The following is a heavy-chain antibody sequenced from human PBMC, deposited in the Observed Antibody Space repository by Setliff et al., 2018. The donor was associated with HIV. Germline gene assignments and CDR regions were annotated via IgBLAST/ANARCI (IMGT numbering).Heavy chain of an antibody. CDR1: GYTFTSYY. J-gene: IGHJ6*03. D-gene: IGHD6-19*01. V-gene: IGHV1-46*01. Sequence: EASVKVSCKASGYTFTSYYMHWVRRAPGQGLEWMGIINPSGGSTSYAQKFQGRVTMTRDTSTSTVYMELSSLRSEDTAVYYCARNPRIAVAGTDYYYYMDVWGKGTTVTVSS. CDR3: ARNPRIAVAGTDYYYYMDV. CDR2: INPSGGST.